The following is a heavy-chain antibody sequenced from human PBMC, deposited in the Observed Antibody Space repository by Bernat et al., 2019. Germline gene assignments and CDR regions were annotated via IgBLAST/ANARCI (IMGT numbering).Heavy chain of an antibody. Sequence: QMQLVESGGGVVQPGRSLRLSCAASGFTFSSYAVNWVRQAPGKGLEWVAVISYDGSNKYYADSVKGRFTISRDNSKNTLYLQMNSLRPEDTAVYYCARDSLLQRGGWFDPRGQGTLVTVSS. CDR3: ARDSLLQRGGWFDP. D-gene: IGHD3-16*01. J-gene: IGHJ5*02. CDR1: GFTFSSYA. V-gene: IGHV3-30-3*01. CDR2: ISYDGSNK.